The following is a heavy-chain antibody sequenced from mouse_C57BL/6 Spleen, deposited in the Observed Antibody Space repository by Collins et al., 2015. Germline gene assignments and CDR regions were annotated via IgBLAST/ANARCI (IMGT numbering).Heavy chain of an antibody. D-gene: IGHD2-4*01. CDR1: GYTFTSYW. Sequence: QVQLQQPGAELVKPGASVKLSCKASGYTFTSYWMHWVKQRPGQGLEWIGMIHPNSGSTNYNEKFKSKATLTVDKSSSTAYMQLSSLTSEDSAVYYCARRPLIYYDYWYFDVWGTGTTVTVSS. V-gene: IGHV1-64*01. J-gene: IGHJ1*03. CDR2: IHPNSGST. CDR3: ARRPLIYYDYWYFDV.